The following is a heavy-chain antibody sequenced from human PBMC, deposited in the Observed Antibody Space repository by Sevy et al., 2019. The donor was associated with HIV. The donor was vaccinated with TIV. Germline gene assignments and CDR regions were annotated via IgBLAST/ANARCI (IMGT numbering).Heavy chain of an antibody. CDR2: IWYDGNKK. J-gene: IGHJ4*02. CDR3: AREGVPAAIGFDY. V-gene: IGHV3-33*01. D-gene: IGHD2-2*01. CDR1: GFTFSSYG. Sequence: GESLKISCTASGFTFSSYGMHWVRQAPGKGLEWVATIWYDGNKKYYADSVKGRFTISRDNSKNTLYLQMNSLRAEDTALYYCAREGVPAAIGFDYWGQGTLVTVSS.